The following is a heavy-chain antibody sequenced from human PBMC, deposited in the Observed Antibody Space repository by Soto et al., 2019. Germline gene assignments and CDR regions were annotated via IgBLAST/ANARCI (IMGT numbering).Heavy chain of an antibody. CDR2: ISGSGGST. Sequence: EVQLLESGGGLVQPGGSLRLSCAASGFTFSSYAMSWVRQAPGKGLEWVSAISGSGGSTYCADSVKGRFTISRDNSKNTMYLQMNSLRAEDTAVYYCANKLRTGEDFDYWGQGTLVTVSS. CDR1: GFTFSSYA. J-gene: IGHJ4*02. V-gene: IGHV3-23*01. D-gene: IGHD3-16*01. CDR3: ANKLRTGEDFDY.